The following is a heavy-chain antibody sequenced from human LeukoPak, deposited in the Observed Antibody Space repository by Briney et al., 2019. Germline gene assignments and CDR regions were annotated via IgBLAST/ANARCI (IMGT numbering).Heavy chain of an antibody. D-gene: IGHD3-9*01. Sequence: SETLSLTCTVSGGSISSYYWSWIRQPAGKGLEWIGRIYTSGSTNYNPSLKSRVTMSVDTSKNQFSLKLSSVTAADTAVYYCARHYYDILTGYFYFDYWGLGALVTVSS. V-gene: IGHV4-4*07. CDR2: IYTSGST. CDR3: ARHYYDILTGYFYFDY. CDR1: GGSISSYY. J-gene: IGHJ4*02.